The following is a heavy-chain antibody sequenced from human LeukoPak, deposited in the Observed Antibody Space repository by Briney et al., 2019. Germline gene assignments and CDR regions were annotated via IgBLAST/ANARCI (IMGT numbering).Heavy chain of an antibody. D-gene: IGHD2-8*01. J-gene: IGHJ4*02. Sequence: PGGPLLLSCEASGFTFDDYGMSWVRPPPGKGLEWVSGINRNGGSTNYADSGKGGFTISRANAKNSHFLLMNSLRVEDTALYYCARGFRNGPFDCWGQGTLVTVSS. CDR3: ARGFRNGPFDC. CDR1: GFTFDDYG. CDR2: INRNGGST. V-gene: IGHV3-20*04.